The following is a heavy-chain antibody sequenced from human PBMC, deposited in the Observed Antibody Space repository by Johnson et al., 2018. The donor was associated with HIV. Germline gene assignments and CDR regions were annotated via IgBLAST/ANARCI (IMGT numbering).Heavy chain of an antibody. J-gene: IGHJ3*01. CDR1: GFPFRDSA. CDR2: IIFDGVYK. CDR3: ARDRRVAAITYAFDF. V-gene: IGHV3-30-3*01. Sequence: VQLVESGGGVVQPGTSLTLSCAASGFPFRDSAMHWVRQAPGRGMEWLAVIIFDGVYKHHAESVRGRFTISRDNSKNTVYLQMNSLRAEDTAVYYCARDRRVAAITYAFDFWGQGTMVTVSS. D-gene: IGHD6-13*01.